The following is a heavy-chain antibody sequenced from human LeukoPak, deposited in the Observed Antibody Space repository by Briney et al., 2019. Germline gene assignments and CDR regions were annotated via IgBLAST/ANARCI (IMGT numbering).Heavy chain of an antibody. J-gene: IGHJ4*02. D-gene: IGHD6-13*01. Sequence: GGSLRLSCAASGFTFDDYAMHWVRHAPGKGLEWVSGISWNSGSMDYADSVKGRFTISRDNAKNSLYLQMSSLRPDDTALYYCAKGGDSSSWYYFDYWGQGTPVTVSS. CDR2: ISWNSGSM. V-gene: IGHV3-9*01. CDR3: AKGGDSSSWYYFDY. CDR1: GFTFDDYA.